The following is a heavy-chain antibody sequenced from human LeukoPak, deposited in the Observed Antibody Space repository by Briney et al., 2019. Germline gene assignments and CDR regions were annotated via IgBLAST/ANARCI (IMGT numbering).Heavy chain of an antibody. CDR3: ARGLPATLLDY. CDR2: ISSSDTTI. Sequence: GGSLRLSCVASGFTLSDYYMSWIRQAPGKGLEWVSYISSSDTTIYYADSVKGRFTISRDNAKNSLYLQMNSLRVEDTAVYYCARGLPATLLDYWGQGTLVTVSS. CDR1: GFTLSDYY. V-gene: IGHV3-11*01. J-gene: IGHJ4*02. D-gene: IGHD2-2*01.